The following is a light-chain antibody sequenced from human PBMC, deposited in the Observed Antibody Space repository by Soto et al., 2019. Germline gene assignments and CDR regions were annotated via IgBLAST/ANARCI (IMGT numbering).Light chain of an antibody. V-gene: IGLV8-61*01. Sequence: QTVVSQEPSFSVSPGETVTLTCGLTSASVLTSYYPSWYQQTPGQAPRTLIYSTNIRSSGVPDRFSGSILGNKAALTITGAQADDDSAVYYCQQYGGSPFTFGPGTKV. CDR1: SASVLTSYY. CDR3: QQYGGSPFT. J-gene: IGLJ1*01. CDR2: STN.